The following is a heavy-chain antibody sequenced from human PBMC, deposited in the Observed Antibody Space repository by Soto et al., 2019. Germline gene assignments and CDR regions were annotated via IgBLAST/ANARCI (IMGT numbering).Heavy chain of an antibody. Sequence: GGSLRLSCAASGFTFSSYAMSWVRQAPGKGLEWVSAISGSGGSTNYADSVKGRFTISRDSARNTLFLQMNYLTGEDTAVYYCARTFVDGMAGFGPWGQGTLVTVSS. CDR3: ARTFVDGMAGFGP. CDR2: ISGSGGST. CDR1: GFTFSSYA. V-gene: IGHV3-23*01. D-gene: IGHD2-15*01. J-gene: IGHJ5*02.